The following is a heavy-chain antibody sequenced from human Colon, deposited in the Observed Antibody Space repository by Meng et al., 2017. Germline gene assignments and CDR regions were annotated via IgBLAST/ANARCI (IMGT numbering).Heavy chain of an antibody. CDR1: GFTFSGSA. V-gene: IGHV3-73*01. CDR3: STGDYCGF. CDR2: IRTKPNDYAT. D-gene: IGHD1-14*01. J-gene: IGHJ4*02. Sequence: VGRVELGGGGVQPGGSLELSFVASGFTFSGSAMNWVRQTSGKGLEWVGRIRTKPNDYATAYAPSVRGRFTISRDDSKNTVYLQMNSLKIEDTAVYYCSTGDYCGFWGQGTLVTVSS.